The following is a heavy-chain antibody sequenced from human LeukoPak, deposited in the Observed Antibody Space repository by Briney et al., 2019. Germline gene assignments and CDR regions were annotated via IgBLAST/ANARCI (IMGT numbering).Heavy chain of an antibody. D-gene: IGHD5-12*01. CDR1: GLSFSSYG. J-gene: IGHJ6*02. V-gene: IGHV3-30*18. Sequence: PGRSLRLSCAASGLSFSSYGMHWVRQAPGKGLEWVAVISHEGSGNYYADSVKGRFTISRDNSKNMVYLQMNSLRAGDTAVYYCAKDQYSGYQAQYYGMDVWGQGTTVTVSS. CDR3: AKDQYSGYQAQYYGMDV. CDR2: ISHEGSGN.